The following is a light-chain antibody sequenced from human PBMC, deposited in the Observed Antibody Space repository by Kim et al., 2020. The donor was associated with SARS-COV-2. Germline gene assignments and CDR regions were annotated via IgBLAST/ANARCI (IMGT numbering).Light chain of an antibody. J-gene: IGLJ1*01. CDR1: KLGDKY. CDR2: QDT. V-gene: IGLV3-1*01. Sequence: SYELTQPPSVSVSPGQTASITCSGVKLGDKYACWYQQKPGQSPVLVIYQDTKRPSGIPERFSGSNSGNTATLTISGTQALDEADYYCQVWDSNTASYVFG. CDR3: QVWDSNTASYV.